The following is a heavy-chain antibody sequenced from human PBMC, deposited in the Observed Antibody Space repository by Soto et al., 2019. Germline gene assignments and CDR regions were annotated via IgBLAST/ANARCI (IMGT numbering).Heavy chain of an antibody. CDR3: ARDPAPEYSADGINYYYRGGMDV. D-gene: IGHD4-4*01. CDR1: GFTFNGYG. V-gene: IGHV3-33*01. CDR2: IWYDGSNK. Sequence: QVHLVEFGGGVVQPGRSLRLSCVASGFTFNGYGMHWVRQAPGKGLEWVAVIWYDGSNKYYANSEKGRFSISRDNSKYRLYLEMNGLMAEDTAVYYCARDPAPEYSADGINYYYRGGMDVWGRWTTVPVCS. J-gene: IGHJ6*02.